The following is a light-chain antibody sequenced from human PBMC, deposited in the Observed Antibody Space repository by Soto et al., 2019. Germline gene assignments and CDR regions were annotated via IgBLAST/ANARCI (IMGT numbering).Light chain of an antibody. V-gene: IGKV3-20*01. J-gene: IGKJ1*01. Sequence: EIVLTQSPGTLSLSPGERATLSCRASQSVSSNYLAWYQQKPGQAPRLLIYGASSRATGIPDRFRGGGSGTDFTLTISRLEPEDFAVYYCQQYGASPHTFGQGTKVDIK. CDR2: GAS. CDR3: QQYGASPHT. CDR1: QSVSSNY.